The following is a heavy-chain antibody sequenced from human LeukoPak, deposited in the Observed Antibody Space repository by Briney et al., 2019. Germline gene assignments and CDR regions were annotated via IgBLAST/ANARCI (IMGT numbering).Heavy chain of an antibody. V-gene: IGHV3-11*04. D-gene: IGHD5-12*01. CDR2: ISSSGSTI. J-gene: IGHJ3*02. Sequence: GGSLRLSCAASGFTFSDYYMSWIRQAPGKGLEWVSYISSSGSTIYYADSVKGRFTISRDNAKNSLYLQMNSLRAEDTAVNYCARDRSSGYDDAFDIWGQGTMVTVSS. CDR3: ARDRSSGYDDAFDI. CDR1: GFTFSDYY.